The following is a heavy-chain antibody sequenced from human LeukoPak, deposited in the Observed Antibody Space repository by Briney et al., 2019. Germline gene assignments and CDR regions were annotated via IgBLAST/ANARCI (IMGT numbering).Heavy chain of an antibody. Sequence: GGSLRLSCAASGFTFSSYAMHWVRQAPGKGLEGVAVISYDGSNKYYADSVKGRFTISRDNSKNTLCLQMNSLRAEDTAVYYCARDHRPYSSGWIAHDYWGQGTLVTVSS. D-gene: IGHD6-19*01. CDR3: ARDHRPYSSGWIAHDY. CDR1: GFTFSSYA. CDR2: ISYDGSNK. J-gene: IGHJ4*02. V-gene: IGHV3-30*04.